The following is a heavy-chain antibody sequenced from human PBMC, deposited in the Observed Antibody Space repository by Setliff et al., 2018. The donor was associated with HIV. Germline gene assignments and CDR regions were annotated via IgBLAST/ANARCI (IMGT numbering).Heavy chain of an antibody. CDR3: AREGSLIYYFDY. V-gene: IGHV1-2*02. D-gene: IGHD3-10*01. J-gene: IGHJ4*02. Sequence: ASVKVSCKASGYLFTGYYMHWVRQAPGQGLEWMGWINVNSGGTKYAQKFQGRVTMTRDTSSSTAYMEVSSLRSDDTAVYYCAREGSLIYYFDYWSQGTLVTVSS. CDR1: GYLFTGYY. CDR2: INVNSGGT.